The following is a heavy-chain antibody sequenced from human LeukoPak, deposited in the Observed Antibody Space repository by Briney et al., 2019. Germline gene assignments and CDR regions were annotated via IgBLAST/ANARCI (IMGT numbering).Heavy chain of an antibody. CDR1: GFTFNNYG. CDR3: ARDRCSGGSCSDY. Sequence: GGSLRLSCAASGFTFNNYGMSWVRQAPGKGLEWVSSISGTGGSTYYADSVKGRFTISRDNSKNTLYLQMNSLRAEDTAVYYCARDRCSGGSCSDYWGQGTLVTVSS. J-gene: IGHJ4*02. D-gene: IGHD2-15*01. V-gene: IGHV3-23*01. CDR2: ISGTGGST.